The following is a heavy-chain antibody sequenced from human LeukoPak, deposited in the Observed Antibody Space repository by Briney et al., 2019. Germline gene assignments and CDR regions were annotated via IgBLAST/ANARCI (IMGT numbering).Heavy chain of an antibody. J-gene: IGHJ6*02. V-gene: IGHV3-30*03. CDR2: ISYDGSNK. Sequence: GGSLRLSCAASGFTFSSYGMHWVRQAPGKGLEWVAVISYDGSNKYYADSVKGRFTISRDNSKNTLYLQMNSLRAEDTAVYYCARGTAVTTVSTYYYGMDVWGQGTTVTVSS. CDR3: ARGTAVTTVSTYYYGMDV. D-gene: IGHD4-17*01. CDR1: GFTFSSYG.